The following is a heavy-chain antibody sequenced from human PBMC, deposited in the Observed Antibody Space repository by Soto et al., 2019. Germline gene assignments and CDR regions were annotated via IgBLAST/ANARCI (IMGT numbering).Heavy chain of an antibody. Sequence: GASVKVSCKASGGTFSSYAISWVRQAPGQGLEWMGGIIPIFGTANYAQKFQGRVTITADESTSTAYMELSSLRSEDTAVYYCARENVVAAHPAGMDVWGQGTTVTVSS. CDR3: ARENVVAAHPAGMDV. CDR1: GGTFSSYA. D-gene: IGHD2-15*01. V-gene: IGHV1-69*13. J-gene: IGHJ6*02. CDR2: IIPIFGTA.